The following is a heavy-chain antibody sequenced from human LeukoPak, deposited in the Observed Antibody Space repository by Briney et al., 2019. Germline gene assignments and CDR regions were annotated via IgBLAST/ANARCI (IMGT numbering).Heavy chain of an antibody. CDR1: GGSISSYY. Sequence: PSETLSLTCTVSGGSISSYYWSWIRQPAGKGLEWIGRIYTSGSTNYNPSLKSRVTMSVDTSKNQFSLKLSSVTAADTAVYYCAREPPGYSSGWYYFDYWGQGTLVTVSS. CDR3: AREPPGYSSGWYYFDY. CDR2: IYTSGST. V-gene: IGHV4-4*07. J-gene: IGHJ4*02. D-gene: IGHD6-19*01.